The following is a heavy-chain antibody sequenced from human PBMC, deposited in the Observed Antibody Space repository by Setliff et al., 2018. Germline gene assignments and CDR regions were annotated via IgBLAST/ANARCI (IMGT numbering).Heavy chain of an antibody. CDR2: IYPGDSDT. Sequence: PGESLKISCKASGYIFTNYWIGWVRQMPGKGLEWMGVIYPGDSDTRYSPSFQGQVTISADKPINTAYLQWSSLKASDTAIYYCTRHEDRNKCTSSSCYRENDAFDVWGQGGMVTVSS. J-gene: IGHJ3*01. V-gene: IGHV5-51*01. CDR1: GYIFTNYW. CDR3: TRHEDRNKCTSSSCYRENDAFDV. D-gene: IGHD2-2*01.